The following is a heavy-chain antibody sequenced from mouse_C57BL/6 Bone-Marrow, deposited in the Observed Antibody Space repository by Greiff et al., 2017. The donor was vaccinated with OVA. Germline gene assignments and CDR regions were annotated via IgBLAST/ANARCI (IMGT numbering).Heavy chain of an antibody. J-gene: IGHJ2*01. CDR2: INYDGSST. V-gene: IGHV5-16*01. CDR3: ARDLGDY. Sequence: EVKLVESEGGLVQPGSSMKLSCTASGFTFSDYYMAWVRQVPEKGLEWVANINYDGSSTYYLDSLKSRFIISRDNAKNILYLQMSSLKSEDTATYYCARDLGDYWGQGTTLTVSS. CDR1: GFTFSDYY.